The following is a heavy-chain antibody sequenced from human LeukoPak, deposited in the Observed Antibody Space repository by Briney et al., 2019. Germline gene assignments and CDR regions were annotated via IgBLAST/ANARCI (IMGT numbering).Heavy chain of an antibody. V-gene: IGHV3-43*02. D-gene: IGHD4-23*01. CDR1: GFTFDDYA. J-gene: IGHJ3*02. CDR2: ISGDGGST. CDR3: AKGADYGGNLRGAFDI. Sequence: GGSLRLSCAASGFTFDDYAMHWVRQAPGKGLEWVSLISGDGGSTYYADSVKGRFTISRDNSKNTLSLQMNSLRAEDTAVYYCAKGADYGGNLRGAFDIWGQGTMVTVTS.